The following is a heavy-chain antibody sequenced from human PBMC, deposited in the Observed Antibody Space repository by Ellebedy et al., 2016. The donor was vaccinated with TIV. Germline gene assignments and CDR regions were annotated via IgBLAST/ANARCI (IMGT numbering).Heavy chain of an antibody. D-gene: IGHD2-2*01. V-gene: IGHV5-10-1*01. CDR3: ARLGDIVVVPAAELTMDV. J-gene: IGHJ6*02. CDR1: GYGFTSYW. Sequence: GGSLRLSXKGSGYGFTSYWISWVRQMPGKGLEWMGRIDPSDSYTNYSPSFQGHVTISADKSISTAYLQWSSLKASDTAMYYCARLGDIVVVPAAELTMDVWGQGTTVTVSS. CDR2: IDPSDSYT.